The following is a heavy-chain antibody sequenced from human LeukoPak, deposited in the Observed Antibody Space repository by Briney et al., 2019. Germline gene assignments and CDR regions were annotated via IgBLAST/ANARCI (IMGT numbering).Heavy chain of an antibody. CDR2: IWYDGSNK. Sequence: GGSLRLSCAASGFTFSSYGMHWVRQAPGKGLEWVAVIWYDGSNKYYADSVKGRFTISRDNSKNTLYLQMNSLRAEDTAVYYCARQRIVGATAFDYWGQGTLVTVSS. D-gene: IGHD1-26*01. CDR1: GFTFSSYG. CDR3: ARQRIVGATAFDY. V-gene: IGHV3-33*01. J-gene: IGHJ4*02.